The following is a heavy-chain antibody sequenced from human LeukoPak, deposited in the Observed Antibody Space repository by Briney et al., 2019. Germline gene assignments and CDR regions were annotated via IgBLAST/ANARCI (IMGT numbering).Heavy chain of an antibody. D-gene: IGHD3-3*01. CDR1: GFTFSSYS. Sequence: PGGSLRLSCAASGFTFSSYSMNWVRQAPGKGLEWVSAISGSGGSTYYADSVKGRFTISRDNAKNSLYLQMNSLRAEDMALYYCAKDIGRRFLDHGGMDVWGKGTTVTVSS. CDR3: AKDIGRRFLDHGGMDV. J-gene: IGHJ6*03. V-gene: IGHV3-23*01. CDR2: ISGSGGST.